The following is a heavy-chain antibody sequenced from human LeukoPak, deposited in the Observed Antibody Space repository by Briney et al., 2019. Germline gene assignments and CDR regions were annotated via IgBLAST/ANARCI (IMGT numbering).Heavy chain of an antibody. V-gene: IGHV3-7*01. Sequence: GGSLRLSCAASEFTFSNYWMTWVRQAPGRGLEWVANIKQDGSETYYVDSVRGRFTISRDNVKNLLYLQMNSLRAEDTAVYYCAGERPSSSWYDFWGQGTLSPSPQ. CDR1: EFTFSNYW. J-gene: IGHJ5*01. D-gene: IGHD6-13*01. CDR2: IKQDGSET. CDR3: AGERPSSSWYDF.